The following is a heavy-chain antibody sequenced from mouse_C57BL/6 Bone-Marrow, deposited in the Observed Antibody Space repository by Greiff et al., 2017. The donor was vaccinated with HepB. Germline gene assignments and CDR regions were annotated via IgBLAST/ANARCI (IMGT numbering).Heavy chain of an antibody. CDR1: GYTFTSYW. CDR2: IHPNSGST. D-gene: IGHD2-3*01. Sequence: VQLQQPGAELVKPGASVKLSCKASGYTFTSYWMHWVKQRPGQGLEWIGMIHPNSGSTNYNEKFKSKATLTVDKSSSTAYMQLSSLTSEDSAVYYCARWGWLLRYYAMDYWGQGTSVTVSS. J-gene: IGHJ4*01. V-gene: IGHV1-64*01. CDR3: ARWGWLLRYYAMDY.